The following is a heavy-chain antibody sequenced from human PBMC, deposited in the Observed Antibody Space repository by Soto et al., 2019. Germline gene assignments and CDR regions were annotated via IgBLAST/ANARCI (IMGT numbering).Heavy chain of an antibody. CDR1: GLIFETYS. Sequence: EVQLLESGGGLVRPGGSLRLSCAASGLIFETYSMSWVRQPPGKGLEWVSGISGAGGSTYYADSVKGRFTISRDNSKNTLYLQVNSLRTEDTAVYYCAKSWGNTWELYYFDSWGQGTLVTVSS. D-gene: IGHD1-7*01. J-gene: IGHJ4*02. V-gene: IGHV3-23*01. CDR2: ISGAGGST. CDR3: AKSWGNTWELYYFDS.